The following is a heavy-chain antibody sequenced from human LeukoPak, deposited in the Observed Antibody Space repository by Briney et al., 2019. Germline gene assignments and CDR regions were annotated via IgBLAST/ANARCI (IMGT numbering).Heavy chain of an antibody. V-gene: IGHV4-4*09. CDR1: GGSMSSYC. CDR3: ARFYKNYYYYYMDV. J-gene: IGHJ6*03. D-gene: IGHD1-1*01. Sequence: SETLSLTCTVSGGSMSSYCWSWVRQPPGKGLEWIGYISTSGSTSYNPSLKSRLIISGDTSKNQFSLNLSSVTAADTAVYYCARFYKNYYYYYMDVWGKGTTVTVSS. CDR2: ISTSGST.